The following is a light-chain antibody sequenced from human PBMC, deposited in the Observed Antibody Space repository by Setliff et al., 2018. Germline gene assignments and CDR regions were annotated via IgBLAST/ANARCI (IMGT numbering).Light chain of an antibody. CDR3: CSYADSYTSLYV. Sequence: QSALAQPRSVSGSPGQSVTISCTGTSSDVGGYNYVSWYQQHPGKAPKLMIYDVSKRPSGVPDRFSGSKSGNTASLTISGLQAEDEADYYCCSYADSYTSLYVFGTGTKVTV. V-gene: IGLV2-11*01. CDR1: SSDVGGYNY. J-gene: IGLJ1*01. CDR2: DVS.